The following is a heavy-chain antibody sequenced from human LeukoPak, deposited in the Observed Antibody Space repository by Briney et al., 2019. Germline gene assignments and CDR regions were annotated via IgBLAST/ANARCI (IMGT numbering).Heavy chain of an antibody. CDR2: IKTEGYDK. V-gene: IGHV3-7*03. CDR3: AKDSFSFNGIYDAFDL. J-gene: IGHJ3*01. Sequence: GGSLRLSCAASGFTFSSYWMGWVRQAPGKGLEWVANIKTEGYDKYYVDSLKGRFTISRDDSKNTLFLYMKSLRAEDTAIYYCAKDSFSFNGIYDAFDLWGQGTMVTVSS. D-gene: IGHD2-8*01. CDR1: GFTFSSYW.